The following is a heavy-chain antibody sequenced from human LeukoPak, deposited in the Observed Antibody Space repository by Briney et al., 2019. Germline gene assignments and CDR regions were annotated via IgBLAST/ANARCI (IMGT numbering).Heavy chain of an antibody. D-gene: IGHD3-10*01. J-gene: IGHJ4*02. CDR2: ISAYNGNT. Sequence: ASVKVSCKASGYTFTSYGISWVRQAPGQGLEWMGWISAYNGNTNYAQELQGRVTMTTDTSTSTAYMELRSLRSDDTAVYYCARDAGSGSYGPFDYWGQGTLVTVSS. CDR1: GYTFTSYG. CDR3: ARDAGSGSYGPFDY. V-gene: IGHV1-18*01.